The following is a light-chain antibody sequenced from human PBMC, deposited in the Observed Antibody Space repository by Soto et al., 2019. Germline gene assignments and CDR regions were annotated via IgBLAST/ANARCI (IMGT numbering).Light chain of an antibody. V-gene: IGKV1-5*03. J-gene: IGKJ1*01. CDR2: KAS. CDR3: LHHNTLPWT. Sequence: DNQITHSLSTLSASVGDRVTMTCRASQSIRNWLAWYQQTPGKAPNLLIYKASSLESGVPSRFSGRGSGTEFTLTISSLQPDDFATYYCLHHNTLPWTFGQGTKVDIK. CDR1: QSIRNW.